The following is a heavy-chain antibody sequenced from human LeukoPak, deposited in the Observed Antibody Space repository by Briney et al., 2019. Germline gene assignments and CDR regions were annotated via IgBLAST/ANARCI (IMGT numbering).Heavy chain of an antibody. CDR2: IYYSGST. D-gene: IGHD3-9*01. Sequence: LETLSLTCTVSGGSISSSSYYWGWIRQPPGKGLEWIGSIYYSGSTYYNPSLKSRVTISVDTSKNQFSLKLSSVTAADTAVYYCARQELRYFDWSPRSSFDYWGQGTLVTVSS. V-gene: IGHV4-39*01. CDR3: ARQELRYFDWSPRSSFDY. J-gene: IGHJ4*02. CDR1: GGSISSSSYY.